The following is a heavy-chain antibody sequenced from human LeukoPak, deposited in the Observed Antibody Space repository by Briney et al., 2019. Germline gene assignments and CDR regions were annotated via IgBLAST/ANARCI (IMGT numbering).Heavy chain of an antibody. V-gene: IGHV4-30-4*02. CDR1: GASITSGEFY. D-gene: IGHD6-13*01. Sequence: SETLSLTCTVSGASITSGEFYCSWIRQSPGKGLEWIGYVAYTGSTNYNPSLRSRVTMSLDMSKNQFSLKLSSVTAADTAVYYCARARYSSSWACDYWGQGTLVTVSS. J-gene: IGHJ4*02. CDR2: VAYTGST. CDR3: ARARYSSSWACDY.